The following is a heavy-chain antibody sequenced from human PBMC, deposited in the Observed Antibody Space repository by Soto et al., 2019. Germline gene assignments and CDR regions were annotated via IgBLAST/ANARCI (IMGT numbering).Heavy chain of an antibody. CDR1: GGSISSGGYS. J-gene: IGHJ5*01. V-gene: IGHV4-31*03. Sequence: TLSLTCTFSGGSISSGGYSWTWIRQHPGKGLEWIGYIYYSGSTYFNPSLKSRLNISIDTSRNQFSLKLSSVTAADTAIYYCAREEATRIERRFDSWGQGTLVTVYS. D-gene: IGHD6-6*01. CDR3: AREEATRIERRFDS. CDR2: IYYSGST.